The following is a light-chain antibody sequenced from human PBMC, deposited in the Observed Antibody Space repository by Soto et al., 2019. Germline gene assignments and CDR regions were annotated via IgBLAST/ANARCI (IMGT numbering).Light chain of an antibody. Sequence: DIQMTQSPSTLSASVGDRVTITCRASQTIINWLAWYQQKPGKAPKLLIYKASTLEGEVPSRFSGSGSGTEFTLTISSLQPEDFATYYCQQLSSYPLTFGGGTKVDIK. CDR2: KAS. J-gene: IGKJ4*01. V-gene: IGKV1-5*03. CDR1: QTIINW. CDR3: QQLSSYPLT.